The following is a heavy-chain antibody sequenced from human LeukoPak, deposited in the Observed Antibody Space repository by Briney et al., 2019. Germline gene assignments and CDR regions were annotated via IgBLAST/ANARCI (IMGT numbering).Heavy chain of an antibody. CDR3: ARLYSSSWYVDY. Sequence: SETLSLTCAVYGGSFSGYYWSWIRQPPGKGLEWIREINHSGSTNYNPSLKSRVTISVDTSKNQFSLKLSSVTAADTAVYYCARLYSSSWYVDYWGQGTLVTVSS. CDR2: INHSGST. V-gene: IGHV4-34*01. D-gene: IGHD6-13*01. CDR1: GGSFSGYY. J-gene: IGHJ4*02.